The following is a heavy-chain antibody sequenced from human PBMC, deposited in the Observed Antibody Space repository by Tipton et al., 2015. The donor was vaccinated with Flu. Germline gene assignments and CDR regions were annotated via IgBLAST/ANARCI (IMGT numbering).Heavy chain of an antibody. Sequence: TLSLTCTVSGDSISSSSYYWGWIRQHPGKGLEWIGSIYYSGSTYYNPSHKSHVTISVDTSKNQFSLMLSSVTAAGTAVYYCAREGRREQLALDYWGQGTLVTVSS. V-gene: IGHV4-39*07. D-gene: IGHD6-6*01. J-gene: IGHJ4*02. CDR2: IYYSGST. CDR1: GDSISSSSYY. CDR3: AREGRREQLALDY.